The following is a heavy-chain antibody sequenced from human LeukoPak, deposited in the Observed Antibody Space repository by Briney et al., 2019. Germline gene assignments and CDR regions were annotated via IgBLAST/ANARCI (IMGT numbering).Heavy chain of an antibody. V-gene: IGHV3-23*01. J-gene: IGHJ4*02. CDR3: AKDPLGETLGY. CDR2: NSGSGGST. D-gene: IGHD3-16*01. CDR1: GFTFSSYA. Sequence: GGSLRLSCAASGFTFSSYAMSWVRQAPGKGLEWVSANSGSGGSTYYADSVKGRFTISRDNSKNTLYLQMNSLRAEDTAVYYCAKDPLGETLGYWGQGTLVTVSS.